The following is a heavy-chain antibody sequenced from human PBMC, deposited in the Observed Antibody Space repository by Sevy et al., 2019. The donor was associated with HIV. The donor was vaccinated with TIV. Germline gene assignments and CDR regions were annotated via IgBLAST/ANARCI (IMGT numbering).Heavy chain of an antibody. D-gene: IGHD2-15*01. J-gene: IGHJ6*02. CDR3: ARDLVASTLTMDV. Sequence: GGSLRLSCAASGFTFTNYVMNWVRQAPGKGLEWVSYISPSGSPIYYAASVKGRFTISRDNAKNSLYLQMNSLRADDTGLYYCARDLVASTLTMDVWGQGTTVTVSS. V-gene: IGHV3-48*03. CDR1: GFTFTNYV. CDR2: ISPSGSPI.